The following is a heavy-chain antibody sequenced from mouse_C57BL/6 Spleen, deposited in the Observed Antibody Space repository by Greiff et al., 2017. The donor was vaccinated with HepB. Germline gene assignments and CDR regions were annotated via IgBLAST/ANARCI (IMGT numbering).Heavy chain of an antibody. D-gene: IGHD1-1*01. V-gene: IGHV10-1*01. CDR1: GFSFNTYA. Sequence: EVKLMESGGGLVQPKGSLKLSCAASGFSFNTYAMNWVRQAPGKGLEWVARIRSKSNNYATYYADSVKDRFTISRDDSESMLYLQMNNLKTEDTAMYYCVRPLNYYGSSPAWFAYWGQGTLVTVSA. J-gene: IGHJ3*01. CDR2: IRSKSNNYAT. CDR3: VRPLNYYGSSPAWFAY.